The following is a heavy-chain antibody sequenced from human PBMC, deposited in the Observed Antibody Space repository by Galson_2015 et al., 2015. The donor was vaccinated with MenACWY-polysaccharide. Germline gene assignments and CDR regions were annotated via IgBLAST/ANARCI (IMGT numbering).Heavy chain of an antibody. Sequence: SLRLSCAASGFTFSRYWMSWVRQAPGKGLEWVANIRQDGREIYYVDSVKGRFTISRDNAKNSLYLQMNSLRAEDTAVYYCARDILGGSFWCEGLDYWGQGILVTVSS. CDR1: GFTFSRYW. CDR3: ARDILGGSFWCEGLDY. D-gene: IGHD1-26*01. CDR2: IRQDGREI. J-gene: IGHJ4*02. V-gene: IGHV3-7*03.